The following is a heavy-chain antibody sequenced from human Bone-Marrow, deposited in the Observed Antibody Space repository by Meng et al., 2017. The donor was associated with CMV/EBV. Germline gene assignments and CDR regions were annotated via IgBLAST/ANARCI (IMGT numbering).Heavy chain of an antibody. J-gene: IGHJ4*02. V-gene: IGHV1-18*01. CDR3: ARDGGNWNYVLGNYHLDY. D-gene: IGHD1-7*01. CDR1: GYTFTSYG. CDR2: ISAYNGNT. Sequence: ASVKVSCKASGYTFTSYGISWVRQAPGQGLEWMGWISAYNGNTNYAQKLQGRVTMTTDTSTSTAYMELRSLRSDDTAVYYCARDGGNWNYVLGNYHLDYWGQGTLVTVSS.